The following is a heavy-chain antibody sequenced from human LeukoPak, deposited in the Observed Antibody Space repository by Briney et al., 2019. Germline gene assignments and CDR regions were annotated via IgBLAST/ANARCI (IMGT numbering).Heavy chain of an antibody. V-gene: IGHV4-59*12. CDR1: GGSISSYY. D-gene: IGHD4-11*01. J-gene: IGHJ6*02. CDR2: IYYSGST. Sequence: NSSETLSLTCTVSGGSISSYYWSWIRQPPGKGLEWIGYIYYSGSTNYNPSLKSRVTISVDTSKNQFSLKLNSVTAADTALYYCARAFDSNPPYHYGMDVWGQGTTVTVSS. CDR3: ARAFDSNPPYHYGMDV.